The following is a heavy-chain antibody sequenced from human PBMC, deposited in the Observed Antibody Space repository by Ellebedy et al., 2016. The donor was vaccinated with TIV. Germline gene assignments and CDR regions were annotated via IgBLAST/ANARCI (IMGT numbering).Heavy chain of an antibody. D-gene: IGHD3-22*01. V-gene: IGHV1-18*04. CDR1: GYTFTSYG. J-gene: IGHJ4*02. CDR3: ARVRGIYYYDSSGYGY. Sequence: ASVTVSCXASGYTFTSYGISWVRQAPGQGLEWMGWISAYNGNTNYAQKLQGRVTMTTDTSTSTAYMELRSLRSDDTAVYYCARVRGIYYYDSSGYGYWGQGTLVTVSS. CDR2: ISAYNGNT.